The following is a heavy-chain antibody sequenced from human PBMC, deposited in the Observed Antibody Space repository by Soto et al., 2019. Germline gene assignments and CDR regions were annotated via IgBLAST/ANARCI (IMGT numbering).Heavy chain of an antibody. Sequence: QVQLVQSGAEVKKPGSSVTVSCKASGGTFSSYTISWVRQAPGQGLEWMGRIIPILGIANYAQKFQGRVTITADKSTSTAYMELSSLRSEDTAVYYCARRPRDSNYYMDVWGKGTTVTVSS. J-gene: IGHJ6*03. V-gene: IGHV1-69*02. CDR1: GGTFSSYT. CDR2: IIPILGIA. D-gene: IGHD4-4*01. CDR3: ARRPRDSNYYMDV.